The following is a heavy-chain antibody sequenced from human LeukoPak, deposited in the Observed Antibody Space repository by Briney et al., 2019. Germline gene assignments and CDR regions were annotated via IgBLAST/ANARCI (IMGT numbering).Heavy chain of an antibody. Sequence: PGGSLRLSCAASGFTFSSYSMNWVRQAPGKGLEWVSSISSSSSYIYYADSVKGRFTISRDNAKNSLYLQMSSLRAEDTAVYYCARVSVDTAMVTPSGFDYWGQGTLVTVSS. CDR3: ARVSVDTAMVTPSGFDY. D-gene: IGHD5-18*01. J-gene: IGHJ4*02. CDR2: ISSSSSYI. CDR1: GFTFSSYS. V-gene: IGHV3-21*01.